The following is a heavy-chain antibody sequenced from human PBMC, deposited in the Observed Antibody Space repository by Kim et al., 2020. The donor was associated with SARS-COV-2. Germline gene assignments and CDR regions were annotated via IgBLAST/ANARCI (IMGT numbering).Heavy chain of an antibody. CDR3: ARDALWFRSGIDY. J-gene: IGHJ4*02. V-gene: IGHV4-34*01. Sequence: NPSLKSRVTISVDTSKNQCSLKLSSVTAADTAVYYCARDALWFRSGIDYWGQGTLVTVSS. D-gene: IGHD3-10*01.